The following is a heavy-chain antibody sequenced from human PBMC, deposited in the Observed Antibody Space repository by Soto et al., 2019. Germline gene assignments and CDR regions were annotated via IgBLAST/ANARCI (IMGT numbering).Heavy chain of an antibody. Sequence: SETLSLTCTVSGGSISSGDYYWSWIRQPPGKGLEWIGYIYYSGSTYYNPSLKSRVTISVDTSKNQFSLKLSSVTAADTAVYYCARVCFWSGYPQRYYYYGMDVWGQGTTVTVSS. CDR2: IYYSGST. V-gene: IGHV4-30-4*01. CDR3: ARVCFWSGYPQRYYYYGMDV. CDR1: GGSISSGDYY. J-gene: IGHJ6*02. D-gene: IGHD3-3*01.